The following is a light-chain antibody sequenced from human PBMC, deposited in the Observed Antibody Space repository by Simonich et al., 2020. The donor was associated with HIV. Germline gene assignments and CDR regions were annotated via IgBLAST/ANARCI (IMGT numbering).Light chain of an antibody. CDR2: GAS. CDR3: QQYNNWPYT. CDR1: QSVSSSY. V-gene: IGKV3-15*01. Sequence: EIVLTQSPGTLSLSPGERATLSCRASQSVSSSYLAWYQHKPGQAPRLLIYGASTRATGIPARFSGSGSGTEFTLTISSMQSEDFAVYYCQQYNNWPYTFGQGTKLEIK. J-gene: IGKJ2*01.